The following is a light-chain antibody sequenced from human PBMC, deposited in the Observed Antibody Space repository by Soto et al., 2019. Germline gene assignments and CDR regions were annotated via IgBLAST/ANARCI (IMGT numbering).Light chain of an antibody. Sequence: AIQLTQSPSSLSASVGDRVPLTCRASQGISSGLAWYQQRPGKAPNXMIYDASTLESGVPSRFSGSGSGTDFTLTISSLQPDDFATYYCQQYNSYSWTLGQGTKVDIK. V-gene: IGKV1-13*02. CDR1: QGISSG. CDR2: DAS. CDR3: QQYNSYSWT. J-gene: IGKJ1*01.